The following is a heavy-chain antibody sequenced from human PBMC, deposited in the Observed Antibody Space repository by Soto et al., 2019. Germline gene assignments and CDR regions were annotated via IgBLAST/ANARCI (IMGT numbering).Heavy chain of an antibody. V-gene: IGHV3-30-3*01. CDR2: ISYDGSNN. CDR1: GFTFSSYA. J-gene: IGHJ4*02. Sequence: QVQLVESGGGVVQPGRSLRLSCAASGFTFSSYAMHWVRQAPGKGLEWVAVISYDGSNNYYADSVKGRFTISRDNSKNTLYLQMNSLRAEDTAVYYCARAYSSGWYYFDYWGQGTLVTVSS. CDR3: ARAYSSGWYYFDY. D-gene: IGHD6-19*01.